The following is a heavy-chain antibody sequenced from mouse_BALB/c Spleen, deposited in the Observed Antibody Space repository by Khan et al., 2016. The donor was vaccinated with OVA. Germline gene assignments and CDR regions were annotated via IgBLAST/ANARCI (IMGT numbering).Heavy chain of an antibody. CDR1: GFSLTSYG. V-gene: IGHV2-3*01. CDR2: IWGDGST. CDR3: ALYYYVRAWFAY. Sequence: QVQLKQSGPGLVAPSQSLSITCTVSGFSLTSYGVGWVRQPPGKGLEWLGVIWGDGSTNYHSAPISRLNIHKDNSKSQVFLKLNSLQTDDTATYFCALYYYVRAWFAYWGQGTLVTVSA. D-gene: IGHD1-1*01. J-gene: IGHJ3*01.